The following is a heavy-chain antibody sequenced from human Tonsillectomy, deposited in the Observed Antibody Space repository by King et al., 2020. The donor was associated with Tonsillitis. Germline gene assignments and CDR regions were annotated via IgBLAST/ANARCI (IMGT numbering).Heavy chain of an antibody. V-gene: IGHV5-51*03. J-gene: IGHJ4*02. CDR1: GYNFASYW. D-gene: IGHD5-12*01. CDR3: ARLVSGGYAQFDY. Sequence: QLVQSGAEVKKPGESLKISCKGSGYNFASYWIDWVRQMPGKGLESMGIIYPGDSETSYSPSFQGQVTISVDKSISTAYLQWSSLKASGTAMYYCARLVSGGYAQFDYWGQGTLVTVSS. CDR2: IYPGDSET.